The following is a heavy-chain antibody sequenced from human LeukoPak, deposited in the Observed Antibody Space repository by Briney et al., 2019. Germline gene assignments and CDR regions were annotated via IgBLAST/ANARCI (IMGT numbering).Heavy chain of an antibody. CDR2: INSDGSRT. V-gene: IGHV3-74*01. Sequence: GGSLRLSCAASGFTFSTYSMSWVRQAPGKGLVWVSRINSDGSRTTYADSVKGRFTISRDNAKNTLYLQMNSLRAEDTAVYYCTRVGQSYSTSGQALDHWGQGTLVTVSS. CDR1: GFTFSTYS. D-gene: IGHD2-8*01. J-gene: IGHJ4*02. CDR3: TRVGQSYSTSGQALDH.